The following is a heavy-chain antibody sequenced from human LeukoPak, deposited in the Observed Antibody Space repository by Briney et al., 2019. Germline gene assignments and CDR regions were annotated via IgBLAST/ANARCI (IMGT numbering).Heavy chain of an antibody. CDR3: AGSDTIGYLPREWDYWYFDR. J-gene: IGHJ2*01. V-gene: IGHV3-21*03. CDR1: GFTFSSHS. D-gene: IGHD3-22*01. CDR2: ISRSSSYR. Sequence: GGSLRLSCVASGFTFSSHSINWVRQAPGKGLEWVSSISRSSSYRYYADSVKGRFTISRDNAKNSLYLQLNSLRAEDTAVYYCAGSDTIGYLPREWDYWYFDRWGRGTLVTVSS.